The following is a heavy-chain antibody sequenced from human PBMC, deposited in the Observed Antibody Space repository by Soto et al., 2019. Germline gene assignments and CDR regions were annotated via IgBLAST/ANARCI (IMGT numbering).Heavy chain of an antibody. J-gene: IGHJ6*02. CDR2: IYSGGST. Sequence: GGSLRLSCSASGFTFSRFAMHWVRQAPGEGQGLRSRKGLEWVSVIYSGGSTYYADSVKGRFTISRDNSKNTLYLQMNSLRAEDTAVYYCARDPQPYYDILTGYPYGMDVWGQGTTVTVSS. CDR1: GFTFSRFA. D-gene: IGHD3-9*01. V-gene: IGHV3-66*01. CDR3: ARDPQPYYDILTGYPYGMDV.